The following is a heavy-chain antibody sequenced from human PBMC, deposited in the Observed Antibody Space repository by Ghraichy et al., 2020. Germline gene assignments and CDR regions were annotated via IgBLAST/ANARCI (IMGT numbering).Heavy chain of an antibody. CDR3: TTASLRFLEFGSLKYFQH. Sequence: GGSLRLSCAASGFTFSNAWMSWVRQAPGKGLEWVGRIKSKTDGGTTDYAAPVKGRFTISRDDSKNTLYLQMNSLKTEDTAVYYCTTASLRFLEFGSLKYFQHWGQGTLVTVSS. J-gene: IGHJ1*01. CDR1: GFTFSNAW. CDR2: IKSKTDGGTT. D-gene: IGHD3-3*01. V-gene: IGHV3-15*01.